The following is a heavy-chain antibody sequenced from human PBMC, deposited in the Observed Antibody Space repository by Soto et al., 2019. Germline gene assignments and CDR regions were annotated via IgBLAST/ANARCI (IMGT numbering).Heavy chain of an antibody. V-gene: IGHV1-18*01. CDR2: ISAYNGST. CDR1: GYTFTSYG. D-gene: IGHD3-10*01. CDR3: ARDLGGDAFDI. Sequence: ASVKVSCKASGYTFTSYGISWVRQAPGQGLEWMGWISAYNGSTNYAQKLQGRVTMTRDTSISTAYMELSRLRSDDTAVYYCARDLGGDAFDIWGQGTMVTVSS. J-gene: IGHJ3*02.